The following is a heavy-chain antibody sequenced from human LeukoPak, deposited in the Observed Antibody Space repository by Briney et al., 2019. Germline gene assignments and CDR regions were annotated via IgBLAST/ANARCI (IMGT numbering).Heavy chain of an antibody. V-gene: IGHV3-30*18. D-gene: IGHD3-22*01. J-gene: IGHJ4*02. CDR3: AKAKGSGYDCLDY. CDR2: ISYDGSNK. Sequence: PGGSLRLSCAASGFTFSSYGMHWVRQAPGKGLEWVAVISYDGSNKYYADSVKGRFTISRDNSKNTLYLQMNSLRAEDTAVYYCAKAKGSGYDCLDYWGQGTLVTVSS. CDR1: GFTFSSYG.